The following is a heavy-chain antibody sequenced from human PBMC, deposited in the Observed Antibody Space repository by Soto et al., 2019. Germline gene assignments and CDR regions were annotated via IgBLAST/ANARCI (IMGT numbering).Heavy chain of an antibody. CDR3: ARDCSTDTCPVDY. D-gene: IGHD2-2*01. V-gene: IGHV1-18*01. J-gene: IGHJ4*02. CDR2: ISPYNGNT. Sequence: GASVKVSCEACGYTFTSYGISWVRQAPGQGLEWMGWISPYNGNTNYAQKLQGRVTMTTDTSTSTAYMELRSLRSDDTAVYYCARDCSTDTCPVDYWGQGTLVTVSS. CDR1: GYTFTSYG.